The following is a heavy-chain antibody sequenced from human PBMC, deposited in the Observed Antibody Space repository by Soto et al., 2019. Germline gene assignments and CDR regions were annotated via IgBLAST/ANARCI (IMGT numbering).Heavy chain of an antibody. V-gene: IGHV3-33*01. CDR2: IWYDGSNK. D-gene: IGHD2-2*01. J-gene: IGHJ3*02. Sequence: GGSLRLSCAASGFTFSSYGMHWVRQAPGKGLEWVAVIWYDGSNKYYADSVKGRFTISRDNSKNTLYLQMNSLRAEDTAVYYCARGDIVVVPADLNDAFDIWGQGTMITVSS. CDR1: GFTFSSYG. CDR3: ARGDIVVVPADLNDAFDI.